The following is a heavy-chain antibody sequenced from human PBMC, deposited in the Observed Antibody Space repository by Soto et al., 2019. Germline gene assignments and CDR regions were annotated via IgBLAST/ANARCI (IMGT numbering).Heavy chain of an antibody. Sequence: ARTLSLTCTVSSGSISNYYWSWIRQPPGKGLEWIGYIYYGGNTNYNPSLKSRVTISVDTSKNQFSLKLTSVTAADTAVYYCTRDASIFDPWGQGILLTVSS. D-gene: IGHD2-15*01. CDR2: IYYGGNT. J-gene: IGHJ5*02. V-gene: IGHV4-59*01. CDR1: SGSISNYY. CDR3: TRDASIFDP.